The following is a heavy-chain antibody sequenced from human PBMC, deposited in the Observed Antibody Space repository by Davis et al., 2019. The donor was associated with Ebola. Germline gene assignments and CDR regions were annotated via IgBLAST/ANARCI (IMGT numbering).Heavy chain of an antibody. CDR2: SRNKLDGYII. J-gene: IGHJ4*02. CDR3: TREGPDGGPDFHY. V-gene: IGHV3-72*01. Sequence: PGGSLRLSCEVSGFTFSDYYMSWIRQAPGKGLEWVGRSRNKLDGYIIEYAASVKGRFIISRDDSNDSLNLQMNSLEIEDTAVYYCTREGPDGGPDFHYWGQGTLVTVSS. CDR1: GFTFSDYY. D-gene: IGHD2-15*01.